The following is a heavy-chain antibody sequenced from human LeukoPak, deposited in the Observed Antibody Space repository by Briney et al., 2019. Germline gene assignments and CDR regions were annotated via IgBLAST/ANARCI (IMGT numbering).Heavy chain of an antibody. J-gene: IGHJ5*02. CDR3: AREGYSAINTNWFDP. V-gene: IGHV1-2*02. Sequence: ASVKVSCKASGYTFTGYYMHWVRQAPGQGLEWLGWINPDSGTTDYAQKFQGSVTMTRDTSITPGYLELTRATSDDTAVYYCAREGYSAINTNWFDPWGQGTMVAVSS. CDR1: GYTFTGYY. CDR2: INPDSGTT. D-gene: IGHD5-12*01.